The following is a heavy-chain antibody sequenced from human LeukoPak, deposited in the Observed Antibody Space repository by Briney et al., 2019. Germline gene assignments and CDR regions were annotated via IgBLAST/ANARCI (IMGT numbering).Heavy chain of an antibody. D-gene: IGHD5-12*01. CDR3: AREGSSGYDHFDY. CDR1: GGSFSGYY. CDR2: INHSGST. V-gene: IGHV4-34*01. J-gene: IGHJ4*02. Sequence: PSETLSLTCAVYGGSFSGYYWSWIRQPPGKGLEWIGEINHSGSTNYNPSLKSRVTISVDTSKNQFSLKLSSVTAADTAVYYCAREGSSGYDHFDYWGQGTLVTVSS.